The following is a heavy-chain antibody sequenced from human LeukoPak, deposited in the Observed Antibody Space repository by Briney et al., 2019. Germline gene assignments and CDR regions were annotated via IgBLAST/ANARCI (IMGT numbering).Heavy chain of an antibody. CDR1: GFTFSSYG. V-gene: IGHV3-30*18. J-gene: IGHJ3*02. CDR2: ISYDGSNK. D-gene: IGHD1-20*01. CDR3: AKDSCMSITGTFCAFDI. Sequence: GGSLRLSCAASGFTFSSYGMHWVRQAPGKGLEWVAVISYDGSNKYYADSVKGRFTISRDNSKNTLYLQMNSLRAEDMALYYCAKDSCMSITGTFCAFDIWGQGTMVTVSS.